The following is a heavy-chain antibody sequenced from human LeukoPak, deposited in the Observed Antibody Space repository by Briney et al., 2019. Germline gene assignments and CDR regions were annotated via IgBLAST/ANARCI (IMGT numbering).Heavy chain of an antibody. J-gene: IGHJ4*02. CDR2: INSDGSGI. CDR1: EFTFSSFW. V-gene: IGHV3-74*01. CDR3: ARGEYYFDY. Sequence: PGESLRLSCAASEFTFSSFWMHWVRQAPGKGLVWVSRINSDGSGIRYADSVKGRFTISRDNSKNTLYLQMNSLRAEDTAVYYCARGEYYFDYWGQGTLVTVSS. D-gene: IGHD3-10*01.